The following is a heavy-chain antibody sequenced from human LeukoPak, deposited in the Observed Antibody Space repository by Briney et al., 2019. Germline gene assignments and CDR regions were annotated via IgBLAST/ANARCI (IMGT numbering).Heavy chain of an antibody. J-gene: IGHJ5*02. V-gene: IGHV3-23*01. CDR2: ISGSGGST. Sequence: GGSLRLSCAASGFTFSSYAMSWVRQAPGKGLEWVSAISGSGGSTYYADSVKGRFTISRDNSKNTLYLQMNRLRAEDTAVYYCARGRGYSQSNWVDPWGQGTMVTVSA. D-gene: IGHD5-18*01. CDR1: GFTFSSYA. CDR3: ARGRGYSQSNWVDP.